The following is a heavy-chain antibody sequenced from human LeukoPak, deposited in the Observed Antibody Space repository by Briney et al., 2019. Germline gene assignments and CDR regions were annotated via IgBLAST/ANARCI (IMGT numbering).Heavy chain of an antibody. Sequence: SVKVSCKASGGTFSSYAISWVRQAPGQGLEWMGGTIPIFGTANYAQKFQGRVTITADESTSTAYMELSSLRSGDTAVYYCAREAEYSYGTHFDYWGQGTLVTVSS. CDR1: GGTFSSYA. J-gene: IGHJ4*02. V-gene: IGHV1-69*13. D-gene: IGHD5-18*01. CDR3: AREAEYSYGTHFDY. CDR2: TIPIFGTA.